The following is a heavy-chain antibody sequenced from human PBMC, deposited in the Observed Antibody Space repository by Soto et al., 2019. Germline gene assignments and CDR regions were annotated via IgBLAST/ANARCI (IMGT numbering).Heavy chain of an antibody. CDR2: ISGSGDNI. CDR3: AKDYASGINWYFDL. D-gene: IGHD2-2*01. V-gene: IGHV3-23*01. Sequence: EVQLLESGGDLVQPGGSLRLSCAASGFSFSIYAMNWVRQAPGQVLEWVSAISGSGDNIYYADPVKGRFTISRDNSKNTLYLQMNSLGAEYTAIYYCAKDYASGINWYFDLWGRGTLVTVSS. J-gene: IGHJ2*01. CDR1: GFSFSIYA.